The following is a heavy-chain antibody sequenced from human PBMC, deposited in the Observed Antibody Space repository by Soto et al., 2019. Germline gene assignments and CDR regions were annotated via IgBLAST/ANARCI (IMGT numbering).Heavy chain of an antibody. V-gene: IGHV4-39*01. CDR3: ARLQSKYYFDY. J-gene: IGHJ4*02. Sequence: QLQLQESCPGLVKPSETLSLTCTVSGGSISSSSYYWGWIRQPPGKGLEWIGSIYYSGSTYYNPSLKSRVTMSGDTSKNQFSRRRSSVTAADAAVYYCARLQSKYYFDYWGQGTLVTVSS. CDR1: GGSISSSSYY. CDR2: IYYSGST.